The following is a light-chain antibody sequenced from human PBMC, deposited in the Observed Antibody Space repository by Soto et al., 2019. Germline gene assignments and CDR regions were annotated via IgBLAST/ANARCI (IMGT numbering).Light chain of an antibody. CDR3: PSYGRRLSGSVV. V-gene: IGLV1-40*01. J-gene: IGLJ2*01. Sequence: QSVLTQPPSVSGAPGQRVTISCTGSSSNIGAGYDVHWYQQLPGTAPKLLIYGNSNRPSGVPDRFSGSKSGTSASLAITGLQAEDGGGYYCPSYGRRLSGSVVFGGGTKLTVL. CDR2: GNS. CDR1: SSNIGAGYD.